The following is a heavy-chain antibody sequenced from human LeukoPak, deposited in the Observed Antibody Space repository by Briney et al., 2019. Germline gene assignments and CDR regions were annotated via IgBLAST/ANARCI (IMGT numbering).Heavy chain of an antibody. Sequence: KSSQTLSLTCTVSGGSIRSGDYYWSWIRQPPGKGLGWIGYIYYSGSTYYNPSLKSRVTISVDTSKNQFSLKLSSVTAADTAVYYCARYSGYDDGYDYWGQGTLVTVSS. D-gene: IGHD5-12*01. J-gene: IGHJ4*02. V-gene: IGHV4-30-4*01. CDR1: GGSIRSGDYY. CDR2: IYYSGST. CDR3: ARYSGYDDGYDY.